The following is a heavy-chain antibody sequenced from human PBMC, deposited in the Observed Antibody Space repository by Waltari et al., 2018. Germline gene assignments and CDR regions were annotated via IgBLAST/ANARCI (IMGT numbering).Heavy chain of an antibody. Sequence: QVQLQQWGAGLLKPSETLSLTCAVYGGSLSGYYWSWIRQPPGKGLEWIGEINHSGSTNYNPSLKSRVTISVDTSKNQFSLKLSSVTAADTAVYYCASGIAARRCSYWGQGTLVTVSS. CDR3: ASGIAARRCSY. V-gene: IGHV4-34*01. D-gene: IGHD6-6*01. CDR1: GGSLSGYY. J-gene: IGHJ4*02. CDR2: INHSGST.